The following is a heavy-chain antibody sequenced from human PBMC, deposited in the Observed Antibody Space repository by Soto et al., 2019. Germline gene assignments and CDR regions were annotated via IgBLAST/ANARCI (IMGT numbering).Heavy chain of an antibody. CDR3: AKQYDYGDYGAPADY. CDR1: GFTFSSYA. V-gene: IGHV3-23*01. J-gene: IGHJ4*02. CDR2: ISGSGGST. D-gene: IGHD4-17*01. Sequence: EVQLLESGGGLVEPGGSLRLSCAASGFTFSSYAMSWVRQAPGKGLEWVSVISGSGGSTYYADSVKGRFTISRDNSKNTLYLQRNSLRAEDTAVYYCAKQYDYGDYGAPADYWGQGTLVTVSS.